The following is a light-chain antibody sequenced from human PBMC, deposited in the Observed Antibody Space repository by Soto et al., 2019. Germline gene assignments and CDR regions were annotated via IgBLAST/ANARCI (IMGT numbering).Light chain of an antibody. CDR3: DSYTSSRAYV. V-gene: IGLV1-44*01. J-gene: IGLJ1*01. Sequence: QSGLTQPPSASGTPGQRVTISCSGDTSNIGSQTVNWYQQFPGTAPRLLVYSDDQWPSGVPDRFSGSKSGTSASLAISGLQAEDEADYYCDSYTSSRAYVFGIGTKLTVL. CDR2: SDD. CDR1: TSNIGSQT.